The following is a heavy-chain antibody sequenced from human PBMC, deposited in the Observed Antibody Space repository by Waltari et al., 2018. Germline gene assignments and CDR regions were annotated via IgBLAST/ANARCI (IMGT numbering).Heavy chain of an antibody. V-gene: IGHV3-21*01. CDR1: GFTFSPFR. D-gene: IGHD1-1*01. Sequence: EMQLVESGGGLVKPGGSLRLSCVASGFTFSPFRMNWVRQAPGKGLEWVSSISSSSNYMYYADSVRGRFSISRDNANNALFLDISSLRGEDTAVYYCARARGQGTSYYYYMDVWGKGTTVTVSS. J-gene: IGHJ6*03. CDR3: ARARGQGTSYYYYMDV. CDR2: ISSSSNYM.